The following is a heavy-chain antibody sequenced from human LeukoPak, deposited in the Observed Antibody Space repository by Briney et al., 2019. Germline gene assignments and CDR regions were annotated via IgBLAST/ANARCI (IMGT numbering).Heavy chain of an antibody. CDR1: GFTFSGYG. D-gene: IGHD6-19*01. J-gene: IGHJ4*02. CDR2: IWYDGSKR. V-gene: IGHV3-33*01. Sequence: GGSLRLSCVTSGFTFSGYGSHWIRQVPGKGLDWVAVIWYDGSKRYYADSVKGRFTVSRDDSKNTLYLQMSSLRVDDTAVYYCARDTGTVAPDLDYWGQGTLVTVSS. CDR3: ARDTGTVAPDLDY.